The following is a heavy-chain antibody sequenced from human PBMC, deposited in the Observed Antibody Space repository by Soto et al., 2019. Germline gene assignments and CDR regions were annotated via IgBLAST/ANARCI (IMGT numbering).Heavy chain of an antibody. D-gene: IGHD6-13*01. CDR1: GFTFSSYA. CDR2: ISYDGSNK. J-gene: IGHJ6*02. CDR3: ARVDSSSWYDYCYYGMDV. Sequence: GGSLRLSCAASGFTFSSYAMHWVRQAPGKGLEWVAVISYDGSNKYYAGSVKGRFTISRDNSKSTLYLQMNSLRAEDTAVYYCARVDSSSWYDYCYYGMDVWGQGTTVTVSS. V-gene: IGHV3-30-3*01.